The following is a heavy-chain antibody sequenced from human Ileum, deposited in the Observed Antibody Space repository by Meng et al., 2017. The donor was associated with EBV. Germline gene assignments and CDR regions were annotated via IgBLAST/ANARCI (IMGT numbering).Heavy chain of an antibody. CDR1: GGSFSGYY. V-gene: IGHV4-34*01. CDR2: INHSGST. D-gene: IGHD2-21*01. J-gene: IGHJ4*02. Sequence: QVQLQQWGAGLFKPSGTLSLTCAVYGGSFSGYYWSLIRQPPGKGLEWIGEINHSGSTNYNPSLKSRVTISVDTSKNQFSLKLSSVTAADTAVYYCAREGRSHQVGVSVYWGQGNLVTVSS. CDR3: AREGRSHQVGVSVY.